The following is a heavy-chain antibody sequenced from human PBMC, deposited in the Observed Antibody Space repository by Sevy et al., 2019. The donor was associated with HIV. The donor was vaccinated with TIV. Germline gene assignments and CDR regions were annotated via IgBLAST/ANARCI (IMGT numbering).Heavy chain of an antibody. V-gene: IGHV4-59*01. CDR3: ARSRVMTGTFDY. CDR1: GGSISGYY. Sequence: SETLSLTCTVSGGSISGYYWSWIRQPPGKGLEWIGYISYSGSTNYNPSLKSRVTISVDTSKNEFSRKLSSVTAADTAVYYFARSRVMTGTFDYWGQGTLVTVSS. D-gene: IGHD2-21*02. J-gene: IGHJ4*02. CDR2: ISYSGST.